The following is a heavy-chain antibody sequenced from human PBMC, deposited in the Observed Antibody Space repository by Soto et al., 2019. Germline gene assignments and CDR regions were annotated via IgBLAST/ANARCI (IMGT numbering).Heavy chain of an antibody. Sequence: QVQLVESGGGVVQPGRSLRLSCVASGFTFSSHGMHWVRQAPGKGLEWVAIVWYDGSNKNYADSVKGRFTISRDNSKNTLYLQMNSLRAEDTAVYYCARWNLVGPTIDAFDLWGQGTMVTVSS. CDR1: GFTFSSHG. CDR2: VWYDGSNK. D-gene: IGHD1-26*01. J-gene: IGHJ3*01. CDR3: ARWNLVGPTIDAFDL. V-gene: IGHV3-33*01.